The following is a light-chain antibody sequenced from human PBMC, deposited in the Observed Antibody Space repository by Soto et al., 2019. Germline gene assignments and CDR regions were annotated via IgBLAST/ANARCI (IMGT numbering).Light chain of an antibody. CDR1: QSISSW. J-gene: IGKJ1*01. CDR2: KAS. Sequence: DIQMTQSPSTLSASVGDRVTITCRASQSISSWLAWYQQKPGKAPKLLIYKASSLESGVPSRFSGSGSGTEFTLTISSLQPDDFATYYCQQYNSYSRPFGQGTKVEIQ. CDR3: QQYNSYSRP. V-gene: IGKV1-5*03.